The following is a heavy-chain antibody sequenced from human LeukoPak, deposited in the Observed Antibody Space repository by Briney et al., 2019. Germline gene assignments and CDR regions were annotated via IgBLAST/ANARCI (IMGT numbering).Heavy chain of an antibody. J-gene: IGHJ5*02. Sequence: ASVKVSCKVSGYTLTESSMHWVRQAPGKGLEWMGGFDPEDGETIYAQKFQGRVTMTEDTSTDTAYMELSSLRSEDTAVYYCATKGADGDWFDPWGQGTLVTVSS. CDR1: GYTLTESS. V-gene: IGHV1-24*01. CDR3: ATKGADGDWFDP. D-gene: IGHD4-17*01. CDR2: FDPEDGET.